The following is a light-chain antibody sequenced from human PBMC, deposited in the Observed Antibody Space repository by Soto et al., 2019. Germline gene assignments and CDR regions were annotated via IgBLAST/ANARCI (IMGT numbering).Light chain of an antibody. V-gene: IGKV3-15*01. CDR2: GAS. Sequence: EIVMTQSPATLSVSPGERATLSCRASQSVTRNLAWYQKKPGQAPRLLIYGASTRATGFPARFSGSGSGTDFTLTISSLQSEDFAVYYCQQYDNWWTFGQGTRVEIK. J-gene: IGKJ1*01. CDR1: QSVTRN. CDR3: QQYDNWWT.